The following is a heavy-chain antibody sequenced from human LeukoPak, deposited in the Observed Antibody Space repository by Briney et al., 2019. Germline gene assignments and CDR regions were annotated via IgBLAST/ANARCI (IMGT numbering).Heavy chain of an antibody. CDR1: GGSFSGYY. D-gene: IGHD3-10*01. V-gene: IGHV4-34*01. Sequence: SETLSLTCAVYGGSFSGYYCSWIRQPSGKGLEWIGEINHSGGTNYNPSLKSRVTISVDTSKNQFSLKLSSVTAADTAVYYCATSPMWFGELFGSYYMDVWGKGTTVTISS. J-gene: IGHJ6*03. CDR2: INHSGGT. CDR3: ATSPMWFGELFGSYYMDV.